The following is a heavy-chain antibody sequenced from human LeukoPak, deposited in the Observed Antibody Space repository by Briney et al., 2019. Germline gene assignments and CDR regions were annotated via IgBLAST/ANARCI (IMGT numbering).Heavy chain of an antibody. CDR3: AKGRDYYDSR. J-gene: IGHJ4*02. CDR2: ISGSGGGT. CDR1: GFTFSSFG. V-gene: IGHV3-23*01. D-gene: IGHD3-22*01. Sequence: PGGSLRLSCAASGFTFSSFGMHWVRQPPGKGMEWVSAISGSGGGTYYADSVKGRFTISRDNSKNTLYLQMNSLRAEDTAVYYCAKGRDYYDSRWGQGTLVTVSS.